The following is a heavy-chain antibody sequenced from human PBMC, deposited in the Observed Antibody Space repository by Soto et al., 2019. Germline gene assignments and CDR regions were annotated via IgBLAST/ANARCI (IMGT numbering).Heavy chain of an antibody. Sequence: QVQLVQSGAEVKKPGASVKVSCKASGYTFTSYGISWVRQAPGQGLEWMGWISAYNGNTNYAQKLQGRVTMTTDTSTSTAYMELRSLRSDDTAVYYCAREYYYDSSSYYYADFDYWGQGTLVTVSS. CDR2: ISAYNGNT. CDR1: GYTFTSYG. V-gene: IGHV1-18*04. CDR3: AREYYYDSSSYYYADFDY. J-gene: IGHJ4*02. D-gene: IGHD3-22*01.